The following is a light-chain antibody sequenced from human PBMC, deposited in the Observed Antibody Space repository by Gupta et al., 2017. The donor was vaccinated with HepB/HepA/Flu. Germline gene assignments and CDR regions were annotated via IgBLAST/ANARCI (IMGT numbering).Light chain of an antibody. CDR3: QVWNSSSDHVV. CDR2: EDS. V-gene: IGLV3-21*03. Sequence: SYVLTQPPSVSVAPGKTARITCGGSNIGYNSVHWYQQKPGQAPLLVVYEDSDRPSGIPERFSGSNSGNTATLIISRVEAGDEADYFCQVWNSSSDHVVFGGGTKLTVL. CDR1: NIGYNS. J-gene: IGLJ2*01.